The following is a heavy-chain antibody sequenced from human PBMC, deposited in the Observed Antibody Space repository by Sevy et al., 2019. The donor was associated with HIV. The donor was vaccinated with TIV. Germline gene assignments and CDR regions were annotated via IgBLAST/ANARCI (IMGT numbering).Heavy chain of an antibody. J-gene: IGHJ4*02. D-gene: IGHD3-22*01. CDR2: INSDGSSQ. Sequence: GGSLRLSCTASGFTFSRYWMHWVRQAPGKGLVWVSRINSDGSSQSYADSVKGRFTISRDNAKNTLYLQMNSLGAEDTAVYYCARYYYDSSGIDYWGQGTLVTVSS. V-gene: IGHV3-74*01. CDR3: ARYYYDSSGIDY. CDR1: GFTFSRYW.